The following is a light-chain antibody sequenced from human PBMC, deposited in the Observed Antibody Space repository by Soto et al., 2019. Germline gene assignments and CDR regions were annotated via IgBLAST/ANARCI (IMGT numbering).Light chain of an antibody. Sequence: QSVLTQPPSASGTPGQRVTISCSGSSSNIGSNTVNWYQQLPGTAPKLLIYSNNQRPSGVPDRFSGSKSGTSASLAISGLQSEDEADDYCAAWDDSLNGYDFGTGTKVTVL. CDR1: SSNIGSNT. CDR2: SNN. J-gene: IGLJ1*01. V-gene: IGLV1-44*01. CDR3: AAWDDSLNGYD.